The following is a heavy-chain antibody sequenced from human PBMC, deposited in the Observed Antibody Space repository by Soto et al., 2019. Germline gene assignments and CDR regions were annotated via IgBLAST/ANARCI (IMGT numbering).Heavy chain of an antibody. J-gene: IGHJ6*02. Sequence: QVQLVESGGGVVQPGRSLRLSCAASGFTFSSYGMHWVRQAPGKGLEWGAVISYDGSNKYYADSVKGRLTISRDNSKNTLYLQMNSLRAEDTAVYYCAKDITVAGSRWGYYYYYGLDVWGQGTTVTVSS. CDR2: ISYDGSNK. D-gene: IGHD6-19*01. V-gene: IGHV3-30*18. CDR3: AKDITVAGSRWGYYYYYGLDV. CDR1: GFTFSSYG.